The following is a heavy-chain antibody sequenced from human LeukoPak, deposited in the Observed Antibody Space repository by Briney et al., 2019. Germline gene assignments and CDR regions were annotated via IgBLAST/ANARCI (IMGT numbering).Heavy chain of an antibody. CDR2: IRSKAYGGTP. V-gene: IGHV3-49*04. Sequence: GGALRLSCRASGFTFGDFATGWVRQAPGKGLEGVAFIRSKAYGGTPDYAASVRGRFSISRDDSKSIAYLQMNSLKTEDTAIYYCTRAAATRFDAWGQGILVTVSS. D-gene: IGHD6-25*01. CDR1: GFTFGDFA. CDR3: TRAAATRFDA. J-gene: IGHJ5*02.